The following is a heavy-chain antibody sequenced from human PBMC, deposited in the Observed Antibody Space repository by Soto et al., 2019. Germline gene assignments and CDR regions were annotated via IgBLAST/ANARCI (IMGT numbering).Heavy chain of an antibody. D-gene: IGHD3-9*01. V-gene: IGHV3-64*01. Sequence: GGSLRLSCAASGFTFSSYAMHWVRQAPGKGLEYVSAISSNGGSTYYANSVKGRFTISRDNSKNMLYLQMGSLRAEDMAVYYCARDGGYDILTGYDYYYGMDVWGQGTTVTVSS. CDR1: GFTFSSYA. CDR3: ARDGGYDILTGYDYYYGMDV. J-gene: IGHJ6*02. CDR2: ISSNGGST.